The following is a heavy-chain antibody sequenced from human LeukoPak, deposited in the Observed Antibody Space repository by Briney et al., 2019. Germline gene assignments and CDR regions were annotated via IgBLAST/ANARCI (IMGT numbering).Heavy chain of an antibody. CDR2: VSPYSGDT. V-gene: IGHV1-2*02. CDR3: ARVRIEAAGRGLDY. D-gene: IGHD6-13*01. CDR1: GYTFTSHY. J-gene: IGHJ4*02. Sequence: GASVKVSCKASGYTFTSHYMHWVRQAPGQALEWRGGVSPYSGDTNYAQNFEGRVTMTRDTSMSTAFMELSRLTSDDTAVYYCARVRIEAAGRGLDYWGQGTLVTVSS.